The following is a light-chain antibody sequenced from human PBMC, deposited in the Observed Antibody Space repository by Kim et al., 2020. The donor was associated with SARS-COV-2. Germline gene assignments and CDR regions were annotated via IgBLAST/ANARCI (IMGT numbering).Light chain of an antibody. V-gene: IGLV1-51*01. CDR3: GTWDSSLSARV. CDR2: DNN. Sequence: GQRVTISCSGNNSNIVNNYVSWYQQLPGTAPKLLIYDNNKRPSGIPDRFSGSKSGTSATLGITGLQTGDEADYYCGTWDSSLSARVFSGGTQLTVL. CDR1: NSNIVNNY. J-gene: IGLJ3*02.